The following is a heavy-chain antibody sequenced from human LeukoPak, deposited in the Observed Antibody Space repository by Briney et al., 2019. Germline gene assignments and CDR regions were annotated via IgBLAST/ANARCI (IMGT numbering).Heavy chain of an antibody. D-gene: IGHD2-8*01. J-gene: IGHJ4*02. CDR3: SGENGAFSPFGY. CDR2: ISLTGLT. CDR1: GGSISNTNW. V-gene: IGHV4-4*02. Sequence: PSGTRSLTCGVSGGSISNTNWWSWVRQPPGQGLEWIGEISLTGLTHYNPSLESRVTVSLDKSKNQLSLNLTSVTAADTAVYYCSGENGAFSPFGYWGQGTLVTVLS.